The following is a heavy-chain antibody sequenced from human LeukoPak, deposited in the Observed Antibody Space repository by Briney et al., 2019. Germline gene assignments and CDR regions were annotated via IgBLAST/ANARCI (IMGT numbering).Heavy chain of an antibody. Sequence: ASVKVSCKASGYTFTSYGISWVRQAPGQGLEWMGWISAYNGNTNYAQKFQGRVTMTRDTSTSTVYMELSSLRSEDTAVYYCARDHCSSTSCFDWYFDLWGRGTLVTVSS. CDR3: ARDHCSSTSCFDWYFDL. CDR2: ISAYNGNT. V-gene: IGHV1-18*01. D-gene: IGHD2-2*01. CDR1: GYTFTSYG. J-gene: IGHJ2*01.